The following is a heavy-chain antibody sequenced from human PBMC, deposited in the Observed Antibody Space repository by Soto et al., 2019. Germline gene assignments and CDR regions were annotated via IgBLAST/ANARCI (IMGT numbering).Heavy chain of an antibody. J-gene: IGHJ4*02. CDR1: GFSFSDAW. V-gene: IGHV3-15*01. Sequence: EVQLVESGGGLVQPGGSLRLSCAASGFSFSDAWMIWVRQAPGKGLQWVGRIKSKSDGETTDYAAPVKGRFAISRDDSKKTVYLRMNSLKTEDTATYCCPTQGGGDDIYFDYWGQGTLVAVSS. CDR3: PTQGGGDDIYFDY. D-gene: IGHD3-16*01. CDR2: IKSKSDGETT.